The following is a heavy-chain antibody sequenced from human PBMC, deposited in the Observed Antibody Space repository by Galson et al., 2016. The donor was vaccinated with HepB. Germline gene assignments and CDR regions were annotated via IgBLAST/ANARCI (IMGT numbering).Heavy chain of an antibody. J-gene: IGHJ4*02. Sequence: SLRLSCAASGFTFRSHAMSWVRQAPGRGLEWVSSITAGSTSTFYADSVKGRFTMSRDNSKNTLYLQMNSLRAEDTAIYYCSGDPASFYYDSRFHPHYYWGQGTLVTVSS. CDR3: SGDPASFYYDSRFHPHYY. CDR2: ITAGSTST. V-gene: IGHV3-23*01. CDR1: GFTFRSHA. D-gene: IGHD3-22*01.